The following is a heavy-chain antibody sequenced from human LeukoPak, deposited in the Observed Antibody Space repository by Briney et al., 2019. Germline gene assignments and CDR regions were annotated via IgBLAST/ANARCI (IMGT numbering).Heavy chain of an antibody. J-gene: IGHJ5*02. CDR1: GGSISSFY. D-gene: IGHD3-3*01. V-gene: IGHV4-59*12. Sequence: SETLSLTCTVSGGSISSFYWSWIRQPPGKGLEWIGYIYYSGSTNYNPSLKSRVTMSVDTSKNQFSLKLSSVTAADTAVYYCARDTYYDFWSGYYTYENWFDPWGRGTLVTVSS. CDR2: IYYSGST. CDR3: ARDTYYDFWSGYYTYENWFDP.